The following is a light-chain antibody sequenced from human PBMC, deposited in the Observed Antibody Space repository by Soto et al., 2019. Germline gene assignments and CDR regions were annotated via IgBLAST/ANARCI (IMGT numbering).Light chain of an antibody. V-gene: IGLV2-14*03. Sequence: QSALTQPASVSGSPGQSITISCTGTSSDVGDYNYVSWYQHHPGKAPKLMIYDVSNRPSGVSNRFSGSKSGNTASLTISGLQAEDEADYYCSSYTSSNTYVVFGGGTKLTVL. CDR1: SSDVGDYNY. CDR3: SSYTSSNTYVV. CDR2: DVS. J-gene: IGLJ2*01.